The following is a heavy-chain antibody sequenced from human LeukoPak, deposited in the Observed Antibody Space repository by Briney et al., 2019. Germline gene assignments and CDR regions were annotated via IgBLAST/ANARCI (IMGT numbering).Heavy chain of an antibody. V-gene: IGHV4-39*01. CDR2: IYSGGST. J-gene: IGHJ4*02. CDR3: ASSTGSFDY. D-gene: IGHD4-17*01. Sequence: SETLSLTCTVSGGSISSSSYYWGWIRQPPGKGLEWIGSIYSGGSTYYNPSLKSRVTISVDTSKNQFSLKLSSVTAADTAVCYCASSTGSFDYWGQGTLVTVSS. CDR1: GGSISSSSYY.